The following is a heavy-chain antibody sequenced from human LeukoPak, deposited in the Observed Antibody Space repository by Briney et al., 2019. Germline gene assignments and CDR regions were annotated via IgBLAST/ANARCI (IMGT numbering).Heavy chain of an antibody. CDR1: GFTFGDYA. V-gene: IGHV3-49*04. CDR3: TRGYYDSSGYPDY. J-gene: IGHJ4*02. D-gene: IGHD3-22*01. CDR2: IRSKAYGGTT. Sequence: PGGSLRLSCTASGFTFGDYAMSWVRQAPGKGLEWVGFIRSKAYGGTTEYAASVKGRFTSSRGDSKSIAYLQMNSLKTEDTAVYYCTRGYYDSSGYPDYWGQGTLVTVSS.